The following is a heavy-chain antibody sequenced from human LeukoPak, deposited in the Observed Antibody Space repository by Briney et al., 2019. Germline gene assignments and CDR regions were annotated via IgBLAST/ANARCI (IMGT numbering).Heavy chain of an antibody. J-gene: IGHJ6*03. D-gene: IGHD2-2*01. CDR2: IYYRGST. Sequence: PSETLSLTCTVSNGDINNYYWSWVRQPPGKGLEWIGYIYYRGSTKYSPSLKSRVTISIDTSNDQVSLRLTSVTAADTAVYYCARSESGVQYFQHYFYIDAWGKGTTVTVSS. CDR3: ARSESGVQYFQHYFYIDA. CDR1: NGDINNYY. V-gene: IGHV4-59*01.